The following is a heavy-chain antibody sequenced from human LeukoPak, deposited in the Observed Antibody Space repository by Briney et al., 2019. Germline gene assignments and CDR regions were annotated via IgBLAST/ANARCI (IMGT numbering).Heavy chain of an antibody. J-gene: IGHJ4*02. CDR2: ISSSSSYI. CDR1: GFTFSSYS. V-gene: IGHV3-21*01. CDR3: ARDLMGSLSSGATVYFDY. D-gene: IGHD6-19*01. Sequence: PGGSLRLSSAASGFTFSSYSMNWVRQAPGKGLEWVSSISSSSSYIYYADSVKGRFTISRDNAKNSLYLQMNSLRAEDTAVYYCARDLMGSLSSGATVYFDYWGQGTLVTVSS.